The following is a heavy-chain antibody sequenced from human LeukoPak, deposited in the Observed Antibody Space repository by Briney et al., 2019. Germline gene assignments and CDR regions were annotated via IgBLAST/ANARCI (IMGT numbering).Heavy chain of an antibody. CDR2: NYYSGST. J-gene: IGHJ4*02. V-gene: IGHV4-59*01. CDR1: GGSISSYY. CDR3: ARATGDGYNPFDY. Sequence: SETLSLTCTVSGGSISSYYWSWIRQPPGKGLEWIGYNYYSGSTNYNPSLKSRVTISVDTSKNQFSLKLSSVTAADTAVYYCARATGDGYNPFDYWGQGTLVTVSS. D-gene: IGHD5-24*01.